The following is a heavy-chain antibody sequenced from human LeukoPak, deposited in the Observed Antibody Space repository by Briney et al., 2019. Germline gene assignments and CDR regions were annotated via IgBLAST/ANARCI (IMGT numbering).Heavy chain of an antibody. J-gene: IGHJ4*02. CDR2: IYHSGSS. Sequence: SETLSLTCAVYGGSFSGYYWSWIRQPPGKGLEWIGEIYHSGSSNNNPSLKSRVTISLDKSKNQFSLKLTSVTAADSAVYYCASLAVAGVDYAGWGQGTLVTVSS. CDR1: GGSFSGYY. CDR3: ASLAVAGVDYAG. D-gene: IGHD6-19*01. V-gene: IGHV4-34*01.